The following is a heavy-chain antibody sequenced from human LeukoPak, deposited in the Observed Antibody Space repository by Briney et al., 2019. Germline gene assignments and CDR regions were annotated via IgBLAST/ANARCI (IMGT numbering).Heavy chain of an antibody. D-gene: IGHD3-22*01. CDR2: IYYSGST. CDR1: RDSISSYF. V-gene: IGHV4-59*01. Sequence: SETLSLTCTVSRDSISSYFWSWIRQPPGKGLEWIGYIYYSGSTNYNPSLKSRVTISVDTSKNQFSLKLSSVTAADTAVYYCARQHYDRGGAFDIWGQGTMVTVSS. J-gene: IGHJ3*02. CDR3: ARQHYDRGGAFDI.